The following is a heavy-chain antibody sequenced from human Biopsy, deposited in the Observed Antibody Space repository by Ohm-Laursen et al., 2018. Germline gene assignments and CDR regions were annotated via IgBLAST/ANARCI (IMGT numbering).Heavy chain of an antibody. J-gene: IGHJ2*01. V-gene: IGHV4-59*08. CDR1: GGSISSYY. Sequence: SETLSLTCTVSGGSISSYYWSWIRQPPGTGLEWIGYIYYTGSTNYNPSLKSRVTISVDTSMNHLSLRLTSVAAADTAVYYCARHAPSYSGSYWRYFDLWGRGTLVTVSS. D-gene: IGHD1-26*01. CDR3: ARHAPSYSGSYWRYFDL. CDR2: IYYTGST.